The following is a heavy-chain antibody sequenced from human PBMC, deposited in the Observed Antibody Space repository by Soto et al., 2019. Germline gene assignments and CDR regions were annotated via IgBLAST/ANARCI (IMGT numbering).Heavy chain of an antibody. CDR2: INPSGGST. D-gene: IGHD3-10*01. Sequence: QVQLVQSGAEVKKPGASVTVSCKASGYTFTSDYMHWVRQAPGQGLEWMGIINPSGGSTSYAQKFQGRVTMARDTSTSTVYMELSSLRSADTAVYYCARANLWFGDGGFDIWGQGTMVTVSS. V-gene: IGHV1-46*03. CDR3: ARANLWFGDGGFDI. J-gene: IGHJ3*02. CDR1: GYTFTSDY.